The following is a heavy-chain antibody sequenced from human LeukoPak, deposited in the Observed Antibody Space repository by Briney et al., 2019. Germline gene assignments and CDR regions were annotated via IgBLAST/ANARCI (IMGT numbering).Heavy chain of an antibody. CDR1: GFTFSDHY. V-gene: IGHV3-11*01. J-gene: IGHJ4*02. CDR2: ISR. D-gene: IGHD6-6*01. Sequence: GGPLRLSCAASGFTFSDHYMSWIRQTPGKGLEWVSRISRDTESVKGRFTISRDNTKNSLYLQMNSLRVDDTAVYYCARDPDTSSKVDYWGQGTLVTVSS. CDR3: ARDPDTSSKVDY.